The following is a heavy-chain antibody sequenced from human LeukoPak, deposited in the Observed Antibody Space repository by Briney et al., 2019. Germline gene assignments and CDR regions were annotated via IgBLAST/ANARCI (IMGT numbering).Heavy chain of an antibody. Sequence: ASVNVSCKASGFTFTSYDINWVRQASGQGLEWMGWMNPNNGNTGYAQKFQGRVTMTRDTSISTAYMELRGLRSEDTAVYYCVRDGEGVAISVNYWFDPWGQGTLVTVSS. V-gene: IGHV1-8*01. CDR2: MNPNNGNT. CDR1: GFTFTSYD. J-gene: IGHJ5*02. CDR3: VRDGEGVAISVNYWFDP. D-gene: IGHD3-10*01.